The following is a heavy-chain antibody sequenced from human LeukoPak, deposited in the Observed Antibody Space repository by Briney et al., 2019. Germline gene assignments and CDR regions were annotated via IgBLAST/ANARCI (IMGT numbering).Heavy chain of an antibody. Sequence: ASVKVSCKASGYTFTGYYMHWVRQAPGQGLEWMGWINPNSGGTNYAQKFQGRVTMTRDTSISTAYMELSRLRSDDTAVYYCARDAGSGSQLADAFDIWGQGTMGTVSS. V-gene: IGHV1-2*02. D-gene: IGHD3-10*01. J-gene: IGHJ3*02. CDR1: GYTFTGYY. CDR2: INPNSGGT. CDR3: ARDAGSGSQLADAFDI.